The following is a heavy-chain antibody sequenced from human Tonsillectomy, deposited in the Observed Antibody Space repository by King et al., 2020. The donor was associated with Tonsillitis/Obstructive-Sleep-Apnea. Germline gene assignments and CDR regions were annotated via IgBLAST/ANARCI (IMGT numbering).Heavy chain of an antibody. V-gene: IGHV4-34*01. CDR1: GGSFSGYY. J-gene: IGHJ4*02. CDR2: INHRGST. Sequence: VQLQQWGAGLLKPSETLSLTCAVYGGSFSGYYWSWIRQPPGKGLEWIGEINHRGSTNYNPSLKSRVTISVDTSKNQFSLKLSSVTAADTAVYYCARGARQLGNWGQGTLVTVSS. D-gene: IGHD6-6*01. CDR3: ARGARQLGN.